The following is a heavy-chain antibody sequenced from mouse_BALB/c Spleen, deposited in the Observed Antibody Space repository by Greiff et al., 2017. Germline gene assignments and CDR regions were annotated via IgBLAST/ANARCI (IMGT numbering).Heavy chain of an antibody. D-gene: IGHD1-2*01. CDR2: IDPSDSET. V-gene: IGHV1S126*01. J-gene: IGHJ2*01. CDR1: GYSFPSYW. CDR3: ARLRLTTAPYYFDY. Sequence: VQLQQSGPQLVRPGASVKISCKASGYSFPSYWMHWVKQRPGQGLEWIGMIDPSDSETRLNQKFKDKATLTVDKSSSTAYMQLSSPTSEDSAVYYCARLRLTTAPYYFDYWGQGTTLTVSS.